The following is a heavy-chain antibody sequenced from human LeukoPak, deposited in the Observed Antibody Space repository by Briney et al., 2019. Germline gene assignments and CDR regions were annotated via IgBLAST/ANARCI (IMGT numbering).Heavy chain of an antibody. CDR1: GGSISSYY. J-gene: IGHJ6*03. CDR3: ARTTEGGYTYGYFYYYYMDV. CDR2: IYYSGST. D-gene: IGHD5-18*01. Sequence: PSETLSLTCTVSGGSISSYYWSWIRQPPGKGLEWIGYIYYSGSTNYKSSLKSRVTISVDTSKNQFSLKLTSVTAADTAVYYCARTTEGGYTYGYFYYYYMDVWGKGTTVTISS. V-gene: IGHV4-59*01.